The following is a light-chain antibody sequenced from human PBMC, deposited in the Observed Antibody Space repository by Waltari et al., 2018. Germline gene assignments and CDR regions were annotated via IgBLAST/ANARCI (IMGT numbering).Light chain of an antibody. J-gene: IGLJ3*02. CDR3: AGWDDSLNGPV. CDR1: LSNIQSKT. Sequence: QSVLTQPPSASGTPGQRVTISFSGSLSNIQSKTVNWYRTLPGTAPKLLIYGDNQRPAGVPDRFSGSKSGTSASLAISGLQSADEADYYCAGWDDSLNGPVFGGGTKLTVL. V-gene: IGLV1-44*01. CDR2: GDN.